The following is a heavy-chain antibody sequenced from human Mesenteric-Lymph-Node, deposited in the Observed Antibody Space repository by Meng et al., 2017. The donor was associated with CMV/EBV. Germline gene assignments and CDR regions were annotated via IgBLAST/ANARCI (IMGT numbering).Heavy chain of an antibody. J-gene: IGHJ6*02. CDR2: INHSGST. CDR3: ARVSIRWDYYYGMDV. D-gene: IGHD4-23*01. Sequence: SETLSLTCAVYGGSFSGYYWTWIRQPPGKGLEWIGEINHSGSTNYNPSLKSRLTISVDTSKNQFSLRLNSVIAADTAVYYCARVSIRWDYYYGMDVWGQGTTVTVSS. CDR1: GGSFSGYY. V-gene: IGHV4-34*01.